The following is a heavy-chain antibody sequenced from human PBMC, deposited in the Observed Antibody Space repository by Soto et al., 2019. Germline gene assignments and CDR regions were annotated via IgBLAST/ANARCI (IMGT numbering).Heavy chain of an antibody. D-gene: IGHD3-3*01. V-gene: IGHV3-30-3*01. CDR2: ISYDGSNK. Sequence: QVQLVESGGGVVQPGRSLRLSCAASGFPFSSYAMHWVRQAPGKGLEWVAVISYDGSNKYYADSVKGRFTISRDNSKNTLYLQMNSLRAEDTAVYYCARDYEYYDFWGGYSRVSSYYYGMDVWGQGTTVTVSS. CDR1: GFPFSSYA. CDR3: ARDYEYYDFWGGYSRVSSYYYGMDV. J-gene: IGHJ6*02.